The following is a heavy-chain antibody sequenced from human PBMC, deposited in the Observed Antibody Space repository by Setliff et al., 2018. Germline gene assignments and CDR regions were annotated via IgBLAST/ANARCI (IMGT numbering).Heavy chain of an antibody. CDR2: IIPILGTT. V-gene: IGHV1-69*05. Sequence: RASVKVSCKASGGFSTHAISWVRQVPGQGLEWMGGIIPILGTTDYAQNFQGRVTITTDESTSSAYLEMSNLRSEDTAVYYCASALIRRVAVAGKSQFDYWGQGTLVTVS. CDR3: ASALIRRVAVAGKSQFDY. D-gene: IGHD6-19*01. J-gene: IGHJ4*01. CDR1: GGFSTHA.